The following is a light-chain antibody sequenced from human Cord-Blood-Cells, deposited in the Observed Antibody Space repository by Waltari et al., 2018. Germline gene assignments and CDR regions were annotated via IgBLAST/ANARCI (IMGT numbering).Light chain of an antibody. CDR2: GAS. Sequence: EIVMTQSPATLSVSTGERATLSCRASQSVSSNLAWYQQKPGQAPGLLIYGASTRSTGIPARFSGSGSGTDFTLTISSLQSEDFAVYYCQQYNNWPYSFGQGTKLEIK. CDR3: QQYNNWPYS. CDR1: QSVSSN. J-gene: IGKJ2*03. V-gene: IGKV3-15*01.